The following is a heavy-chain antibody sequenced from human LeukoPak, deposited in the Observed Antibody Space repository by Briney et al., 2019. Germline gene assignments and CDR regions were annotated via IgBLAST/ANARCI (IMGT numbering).Heavy chain of an antibody. J-gene: IGHJ4*02. Sequence: SETLSLTCNVSGGSITSYYCSWVRQPAGKGLEWIGRISSSGSTNYNPSLKSRVALSIDTSKNQFSLKLTSVSAADTAVYYCAREYDPSTRYFDYWGLRTLVAVSS. D-gene: IGHD3-3*01. V-gene: IGHV4-4*07. CDR2: ISSSGST. CDR3: AREYDPSTRYFDY. CDR1: GGSITSYY.